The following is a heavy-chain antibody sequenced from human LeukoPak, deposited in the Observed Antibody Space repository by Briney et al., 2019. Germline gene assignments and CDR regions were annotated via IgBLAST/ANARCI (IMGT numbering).Heavy chain of an antibody. CDR2: GNT. D-gene: IGHD6-13*01. CDR3: ARGRGIAAGGLQYYYYYGMDV. Sequence: GNTNYAQKLQGRVTMTTDTSTSTAYMELRSLRSDDTAVYYCARGRGIAAGGLQYYYYYGMDVWGQGTTVTVSS. J-gene: IGHJ6*02. V-gene: IGHV1-18*01.